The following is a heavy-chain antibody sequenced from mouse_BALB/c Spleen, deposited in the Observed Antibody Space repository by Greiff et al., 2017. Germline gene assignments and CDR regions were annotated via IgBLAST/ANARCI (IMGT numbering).Heavy chain of an antibody. CDR1: GFTFSSYG. Sequence: EVQGVESGGDLVKPGGSLKLSCAASGFTFSSYGMSWVRQTPDKRLEWVATISSGGSYTYYPDSVKGRFTISRDNAKNTLYLQMSSLKSEDTAMYYCARHGGYDTFDYWGQGTTLTVSS. D-gene: IGHD2-2*01. J-gene: IGHJ2*01. V-gene: IGHV5-6*01. CDR2: ISSGGSYT. CDR3: ARHGGYDTFDY.